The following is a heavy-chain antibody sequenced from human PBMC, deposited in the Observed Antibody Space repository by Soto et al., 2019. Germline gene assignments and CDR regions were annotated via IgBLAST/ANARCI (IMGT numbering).Heavy chain of an antibody. CDR3: ARKGQGYSSGWYYPPFDY. J-gene: IGHJ4*02. D-gene: IGHD6-19*01. Sequence: GGSLRLSCAASGFTFSSYSMNWVRQAPGKGLEWVSSISSSSSYIYYADSVKGRFTISRDNAKNSLYLQMNSLRAEDTAVYYCARKGQGYSSGWYYPPFDYWGQGTLVTVSS. CDR1: GFTFSSYS. CDR2: ISSSSSYI. V-gene: IGHV3-21*01.